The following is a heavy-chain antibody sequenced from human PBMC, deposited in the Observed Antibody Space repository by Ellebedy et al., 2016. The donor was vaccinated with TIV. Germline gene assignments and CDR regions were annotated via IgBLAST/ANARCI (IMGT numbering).Heavy chain of an antibody. CDR1: GFTFSDYT. CDR2: IRSTGSDQ. D-gene: IGHD3-3*01. V-gene: IGHV3-21*01. J-gene: IGHJ5*02. CDR3: ARADRTIFGVVIKDNWFDP. Sequence: GESLKISCAASGFTFSDYTMNWVRQPPGKGLEWVSSIRSTGSDQYYAESARGRFTISRDNAQNSLFLQMNSLRAEDTAVYYCARADRTIFGVVIKDNWFDPWGQGTLVTVSS.